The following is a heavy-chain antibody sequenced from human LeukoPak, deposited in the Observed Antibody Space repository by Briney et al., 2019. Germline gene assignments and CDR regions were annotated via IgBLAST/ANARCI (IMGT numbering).Heavy chain of an antibody. V-gene: IGHV3-66*01. J-gene: IGHJ4*02. CDR2: LYSNGDT. D-gene: IGHD4-17*01. CDR3: TYGDYPLTY. CDR1: GLTVTNNY. Sequence: PGGSLRLSCAASGLTVTNNYWHWVRQPPGKGPEWISLLYSNGDTKYADSVKGRFTFSRDNSKNTLYLQMSGLRAEDTAVYYCTYGDYPLTYWGQGTLVSVSS.